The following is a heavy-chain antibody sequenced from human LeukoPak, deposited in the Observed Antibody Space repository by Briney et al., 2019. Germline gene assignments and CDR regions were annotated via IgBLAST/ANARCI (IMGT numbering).Heavy chain of an antibody. V-gene: IGHV3-30*04. Sequence: PGRSLRLSCAASGFTFNSYAMHWVRQAPGKGLEWVAVISYDGSNKYYADSVKGRFTISRDNSKNTLYLQMNSLRAEDTAVYYCARAMETVFDAFDIWGQGTMVTVSS. J-gene: IGHJ3*02. CDR2: ISYDGSNK. CDR1: GFTFNSYA. CDR3: ARAMETVFDAFDI. D-gene: IGHD3-3*01.